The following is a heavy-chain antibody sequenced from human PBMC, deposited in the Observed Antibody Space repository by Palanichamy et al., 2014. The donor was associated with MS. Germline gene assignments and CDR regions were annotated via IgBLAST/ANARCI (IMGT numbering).Heavy chain of an antibody. V-gene: IGHV1-2*02. CDR3: ARDSSGGVFGWFDP. D-gene: IGHD2-15*01. J-gene: IGHJ5*02. CDR1: GHTFTGYF. CDR2: INPNSGGT. Sequence: QVQLVQSGTEVRKPGASVRVSCKASGHTFTGYFMHWVRQAPGQGLEWMGWINPNSGGTNYAQKFRGRVTMTRDTSISTAYMELSSLRSDDTAVYYCARDSSGGVFGWFDPWGQGTLVTVSA.